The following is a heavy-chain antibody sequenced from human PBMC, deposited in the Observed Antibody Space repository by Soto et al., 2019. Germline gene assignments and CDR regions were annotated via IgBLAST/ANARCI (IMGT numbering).Heavy chain of an antibody. J-gene: IGHJ4*02. Sequence: EVQLVESGGGLVQPGGSLRLSCAASGFTFSSYWMHWVRQAPGKGLVWVSRINSDGSRTSYADSVKGRFTFSRDDAKNTLYLQMNSLRAEDTAVYYCAREEKYAYCSSTRCPSGYWGQGTLVTVSS. CDR1: GFTFSSYW. V-gene: IGHV3-74*01. D-gene: IGHD2-2*01. CDR2: INSDGSRT. CDR3: AREEKYAYCSSTRCPSGY.